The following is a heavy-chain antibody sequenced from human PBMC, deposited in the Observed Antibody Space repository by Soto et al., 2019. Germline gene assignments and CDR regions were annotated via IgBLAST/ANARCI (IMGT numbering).Heavy chain of an antibody. J-gene: IGHJ5*02. CDR1: GGSISSYY. D-gene: IGHD3-10*01. CDR3: ARGMVRGVIITGNWFDP. V-gene: IGHV4-59*01. CDR2: IYYSGST. Sequence: SETLSLTCTVSGGSISSYYWSWIRQPPGKGLEWIGYIYYSGSTNYNPSLKSRVTISVDTSKNQFSLKLSSVTAADTAVYYCARGMVRGVIITGNWFDPWGQGTLVTSPQ.